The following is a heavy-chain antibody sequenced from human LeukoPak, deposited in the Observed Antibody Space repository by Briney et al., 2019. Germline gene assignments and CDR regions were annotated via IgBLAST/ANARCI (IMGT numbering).Heavy chain of an antibody. J-gene: IGHJ4*02. CDR3: VCGYYFDY. CDR2: ISYDGSNK. V-gene: IGHV3-30*01. Sequence: GGSLRLSCSASGFTFSSYAMHWVRQAPGKGLEWVAVISYDGSNKYYADSVKGRFTISRDNSKNTLYLQMNSLRAEDTAVYYCVCGYYFDYWGQGPRSPSPQ. D-gene: IGHD3-22*01. CDR1: GFTFSSYA.